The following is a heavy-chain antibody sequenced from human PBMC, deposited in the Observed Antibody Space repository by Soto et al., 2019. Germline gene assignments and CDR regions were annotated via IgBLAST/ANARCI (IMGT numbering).Heavy chain of an antibody. V-gene: IGHV3-48*01. J-gene: IGHJ6*03. D-gene: IGHD6-13*01. CDR3: ARVGNYYYYYMDV. CDR2: ISSSSSTI. CDR1: GFTFSSYS. Sequence: EVQLVESGGGLVQPGGSLRLSCAASGFTFSSYSMNWVRQAPGKGLEWVSYISSSSSTIYYADSVKGRFTISRDNAKNSLYLQMNSLRAEDTAVYYCARVGNYYYYYMDVWGKGTPVTVSS.